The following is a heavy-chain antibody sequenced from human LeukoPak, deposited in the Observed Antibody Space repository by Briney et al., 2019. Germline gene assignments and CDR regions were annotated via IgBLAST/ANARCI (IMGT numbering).Heavy chain of an antibody. Sequence: GGSLRLSCAGFGFTFSSYAMHWVRQAPGKGLEWVAVISYDGSKKYYADSVKGRFTISRDNSKNTLYLQMNSLRAEDTAVYYCARPSGVGAFDVWGQGTKVTVSS. J-gene: IGHJ3*01. CDR2: ISYDGSKK. CDR1: GFTFSSYA. V-gene: IGHV3-30-3*01. CDR3: ARPSGVGAFDV.